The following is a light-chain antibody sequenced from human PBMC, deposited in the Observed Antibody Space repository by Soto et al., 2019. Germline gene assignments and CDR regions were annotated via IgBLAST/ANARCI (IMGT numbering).Light chain of an antibody. Sequence: QSVLIQPASVSGSPGQSITISCTGTSSDIGGYNYVSWYQQHPGKAPKLMIYEVTNRPSGVSNRFSGSKSGNTASLTISGLQAEDEADYYCSSYSSTSTLGVFGTGTKVTVL. V-gene: IGLV2-14*01. J-gene: IGLJ1*01. CDR2: EVT. CDR1: SSDIGGYNY. CDR3: SSYSSTSTLGV.